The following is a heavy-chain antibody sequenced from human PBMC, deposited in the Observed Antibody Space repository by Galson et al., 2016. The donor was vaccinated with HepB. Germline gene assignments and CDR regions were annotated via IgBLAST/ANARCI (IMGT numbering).Heavy chain of an antibody. CDR3: ARAPTMITSGGLIVGDLDY. D-gene: IGHD3-16*02. CDR2: ISSSGRSI. J-gene: IGHJ4*02. CDR1: GYAFRNYI. V-gene: IGHV3-21*01. Sequence: SLRLSCAASGYAFRNYIMNWVRQSPGKGLEWVTSISSSGRSIYYADSVKGRFTISRDNTKHSLYLQMNSLRADDTAVYYCARAPTMITSGGLIVGDLDYWGQGTLVTVSS.